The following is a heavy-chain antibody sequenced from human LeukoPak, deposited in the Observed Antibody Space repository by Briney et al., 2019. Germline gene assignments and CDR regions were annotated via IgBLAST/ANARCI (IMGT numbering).Heavy chain of an antibody. J-gene: IGHJ3*02. V-gene: IGHV1-18*01. CDR3: ARDLGDSATGWLSGRNAFDI. CDR1: GYTFTSYG. D-gene: IGHD3-16*01. Sequence: GASVKVSCKASGYTFTSYGISWVRQAPGQGLEWMGWISAYNGNTNYAQKLQGRVTMTTDTSTSTAYMELRSLRSDDTAVYYCARDLGDSATGWLSGRNAFDIWGQGTMVTVSS. CDR2: ISAYNGNT.